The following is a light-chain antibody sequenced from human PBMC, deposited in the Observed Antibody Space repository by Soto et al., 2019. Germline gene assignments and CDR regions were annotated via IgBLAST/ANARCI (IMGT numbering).Light chain of an antibody. CDR2: AAS. V-gene: IGKV3-15*01. CDR1: QSVSNN. CDR3: QLRGT. Sequence: EVVLTQSPATLSVSPGEKATLSCRASQSVSNNLAWYQQRPGQSPRLLIYAASTRATGIPARFTGSGSGTEFTLTISSLQSEDFAVYYCQLRGTFGQGTKLEIK. J-gene: IGKJ2*02.